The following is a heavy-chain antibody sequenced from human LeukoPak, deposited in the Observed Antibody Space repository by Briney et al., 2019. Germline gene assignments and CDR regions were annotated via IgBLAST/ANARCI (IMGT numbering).Heavy chain of an antibody. J-gene: IGHJ6*03. Sequence: GGSLRLSCAASGFTFSSYGMHWVRQAPGKGLEWVAFIGYDGSNKYYADSVKGRFTISRDNSKNTLYLQMNSLRAEDTAVYYCAKGSYDSSLEDYYYYYYMDVWGKGTTVTVSS. V-gene: IGHV3-30*02. CDR3: AKGSYDSSLEDYYYYYYMDV. CDR2: IGYDGSNK. CDR1: GFTFSSYG. D-gene: IGHD3-22*01.